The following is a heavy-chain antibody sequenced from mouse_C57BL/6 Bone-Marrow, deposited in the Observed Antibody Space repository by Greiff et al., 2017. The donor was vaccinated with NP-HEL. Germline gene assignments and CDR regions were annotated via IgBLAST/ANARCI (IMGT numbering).Heavy chain of an antibody. Sequence: EVKLVESGGGLVKPGGSLKLSCAASGFTFSSYAMSWVRQTPEKRLAWVATISDGGSYTYYPDNVKGRFTISRDNAKNNLYLQMSHLKSEDTAMYYCASKAYYSNPQAMDYWGQGTSVTVSS. CDR3: ASKAYYSNPQAMDY. J-gene: IGHJ4*01. V-gene: IGHV5-4*03. CDR1: GFTFSSYA. D-gene: IGHD2-5*01. CDR2: ISDGGSYT.